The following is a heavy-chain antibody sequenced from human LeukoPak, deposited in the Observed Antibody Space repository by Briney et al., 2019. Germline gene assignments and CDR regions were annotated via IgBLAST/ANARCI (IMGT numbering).Heavy chain of an antibody. Sequence: SETLSLTCAVYGGSFSGYYWTWIRQPPGKGLEWIGEISHSGSTNYNPSLKSRVTISVDTSKNQFSLKLSSVTAADTAVYYCARVGAGRPQYYYYYYYMDVWGKGTTVTISS. J-gene: IGHJ6*03. CDR1: GGSFSGYY. D-gene: IGHD3-16*01. CDR2: ISHSGST. V-gene: IGHV4-34*01. CDR3: ARVGAGRPQYYYYYYYMDV.